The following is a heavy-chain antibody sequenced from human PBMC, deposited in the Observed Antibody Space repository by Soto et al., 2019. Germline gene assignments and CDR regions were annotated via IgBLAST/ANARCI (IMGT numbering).Heavy chain of an antibody. CDR2: ISYDGSNK. CDR3: AKAKGIAALTGMDV. D-gene: IGHD6-13*01. J-gene: IGHJ6*02. V-gene: IGHV3-30*18. CDR1: GFTFSSYG. Sequence: LRLSCAASGFTFSSYGMHWVRQAPGKGLEWVAVISYDGSNKYYADSVKGRFTISRDNSKNTLYLQMNSLRAEDTAVYYCAKAKGIAALTGMDVWGQGTTVTVSS.